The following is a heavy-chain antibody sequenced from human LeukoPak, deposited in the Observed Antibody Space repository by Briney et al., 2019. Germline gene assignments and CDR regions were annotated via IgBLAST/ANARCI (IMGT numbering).Heavy chain of an antibody. CDR2: IRYDGSNK. CDR3: AKGQYQLPPRFDP. J-gene: IGHJ5*02. V-gene: IGHV3-30*02. CDR1: GFTFDDYA. D-gene: IGHD2-2*01. Sequence: GGSLRLSCAASGFTFDDYAMHWVRQAPGKGLEWVAFIRYDGSNKYYADSVKGRFTISRDNSKNTLYLQMNSLRAEDTAVYYCAKGQYQLPPRFDPWGQGTLVTVSS.